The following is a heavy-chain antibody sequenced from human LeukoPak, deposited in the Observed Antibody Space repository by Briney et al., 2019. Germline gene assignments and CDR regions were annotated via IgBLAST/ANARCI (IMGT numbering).Heavy chain of an antibody. CDR2: IYHSGST. V-gene: IGHV4-38-2*01. CDR3: ARLSIASRADFDY. CDR1: GYSISSGYY. J-gene: IGHJ4*02. Sequence: SETLSLTCAVSGYSISSGYYWGWIRQPPGKGLEWIGSIYHSGSTYYNPSLKSRVTISVDTSKNQYSLELSSVTAADTAVYYCARLSIASRADFDYWGQGTLVTVSS. D-gene: IGHD3-3*02.